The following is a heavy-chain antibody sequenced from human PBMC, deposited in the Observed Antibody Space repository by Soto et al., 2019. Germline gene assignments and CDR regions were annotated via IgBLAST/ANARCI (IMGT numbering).Heavy chain of an antibody. CDR2: INTSGST. J-gene: IGHJ4*02. CDR3: ATDSSSSPGVDY. D-gene: IGHD6-6*01. CDR1: GGSISSYY. V-gene: IGHV4-4*07. Sequence: SETLSLTCIVSGGSISSYYWSWIRQPAGKGLEWIGRINTSGSTNYNPSLTSRVTMSVDTSKNQFSLKLSSVTAADTAMYYCATDSSSSPGVDYWGQGTLVTVSS.